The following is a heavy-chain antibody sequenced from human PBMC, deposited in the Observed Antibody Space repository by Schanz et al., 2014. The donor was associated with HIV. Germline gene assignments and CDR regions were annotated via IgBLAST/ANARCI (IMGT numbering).Heavy chain of an antibody. CDR3: ARDSPVAAGTLDY. CDR2: IIPLFGTS. J-gene: IGHJ4*02. CDR1: GGTFINYA. V-gene: IGHV1-69*01. Sequence: QVQLVQSGAEVKKPGSSVKVFCRASGGTFINYAFSWARQAPGQGLEWMGGIIPLFGTSNYAQKFQGRATITADESTSTAYMELSSLRSEDTAVYYCARDSPVAAGTLDYWGQGTLVTVSS. D-gene: IGHD6-13*01.